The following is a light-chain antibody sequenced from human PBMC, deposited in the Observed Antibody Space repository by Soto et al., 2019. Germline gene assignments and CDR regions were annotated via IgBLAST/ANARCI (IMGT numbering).Light chain of an antibody. J-gene: IGLJ2*01. CDR3: QSYDSDFVV. V-gene: IGLV6-57*04. Sequence: NFMLTQPHSVSESPGKTLSISCTRSSGSIANNYVQWYQQRPGSAPTTVIYENNQGLSGVRDRFSGSTDGSSNSASLTIPGLQTEAEADYYCQSYDSDFVVFGGGTKLTVL. CDR1: SGSIANNY. CDR2: ENN.